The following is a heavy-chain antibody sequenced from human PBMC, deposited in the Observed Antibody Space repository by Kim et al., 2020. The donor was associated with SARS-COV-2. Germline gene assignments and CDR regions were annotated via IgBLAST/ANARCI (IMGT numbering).Heavy chain of an antibody. Sequence: SETLSLTCTVSGSSISRGYYWGWIRQPPGKGLEWIGSVYHSGSTYYNPSLKSRVTISVDTSKHQFSLKLNSMTAADTAVYYCARGHIRGWLGELSPVDYWGQGTLVTVSS. CDR1: GSSISRGYY. CDR3: ARGHIRGWLGELSPVDY. V-gene: IGHV4-38-2*02. J-gene: IGHJ4*02. D-gene: IGHD3-10*01. CDR2: VYHSGST.